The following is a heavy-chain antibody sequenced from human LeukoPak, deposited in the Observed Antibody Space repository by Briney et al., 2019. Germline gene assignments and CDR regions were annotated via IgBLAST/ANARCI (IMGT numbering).Heavy chain of an antibody. CDR3: AKDLSLSIAAAGTGFDY. CDR2: IRYDGSNK. D-gene: IGHD6-13*01. CDR1: GFTFSSYG. J-gene: IGHJ4*02. V-gene: IGHV3-30*02. Sequence: PGGSLRLSCAASGFTFSSYGMHWVRQAPGKGLEWVAFIRYDGSNKYYADSVKGRFTISRDNSKNTLYLQMNSLRAEDTAVYYCAKDLSLSIAAAGTGFDYWGQGTLVTVSS.